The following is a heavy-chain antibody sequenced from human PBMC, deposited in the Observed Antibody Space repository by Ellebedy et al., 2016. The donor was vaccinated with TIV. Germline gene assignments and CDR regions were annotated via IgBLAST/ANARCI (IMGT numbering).Heavy chain of an antibody. CDR3: ARCSYDSSGFYYYYGMDV. D-gene: IGHD3-22*01. V-gene: IGHV4-39*01. J-gene: IGHJ6*02. CDR2: IYYSGST. CDR1: GGSISSSSYY. Sequence: SETLSLTCTVSGGSISSSSYYWGWIRQPPGTGLEWIGSIYYSGSTYYNPSLKSRVTISVDTSKNQFSLKLSSVTAADTAVYYCARCSYDSSGFYYYYGMDVWGQGTTVTVSS.